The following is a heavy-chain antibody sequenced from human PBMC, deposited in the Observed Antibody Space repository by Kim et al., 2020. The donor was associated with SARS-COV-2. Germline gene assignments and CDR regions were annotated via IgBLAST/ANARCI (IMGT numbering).Heavy chain of an antibody. V-gene: IGHV4-30-2*04. CDR2: FQSGST. Sequence: FQSGSTNYTPSLKSRVTIAVDTSKNQFYLNLNSVTAADTAVYYCARGVGLWGQGTLVTVSS. J-gene: IGHJ4*02. D-gene: IGHD2-15*01. CDR3: ARGVGL.